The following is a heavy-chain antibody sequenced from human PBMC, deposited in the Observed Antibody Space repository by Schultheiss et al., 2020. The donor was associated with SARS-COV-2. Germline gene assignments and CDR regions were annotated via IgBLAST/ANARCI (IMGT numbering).Heavy chain of an antibody. CDR2: INHSGST. CDR3: ARVSGGGYYYYMDV. V-gene: IGHV4-34*01. J-gene: IGHJ6*03. CDR1: GGSFSGYY. D-gene: IGHD3-16*01. Sequence: SETLSLTCAVYGGSFSGYYWSWIRQPPGKGLEWIGEINHSGSTNYNPSPKSRVTISVDTSKNQFSLKLSSVTAADTAVYYCARVSGGGYYYYMDVWGKGTTVTVSS.